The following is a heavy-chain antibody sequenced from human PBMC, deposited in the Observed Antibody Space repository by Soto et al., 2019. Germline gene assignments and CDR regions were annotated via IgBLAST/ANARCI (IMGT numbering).Heavy chain of an antibody. V-gene: IGHV4-39*01. CDR3: ARKFGGPSSSFDP. J-gene: IGHJ5*02. CDR1: GGYISGSTSY. Sequence: PSETLSLTCTVSGGYISGSTSYWGWIRQPPGKGLEWIGNIYYSGNTYYHPSLKSRLTISVDTYKNQFSLRLTSVTAADTAIYYCARKFGGPSSSFDPWGQGTLVTVSS. D-gene: IGHD2-15*01. CDR2: IYYSGNT.